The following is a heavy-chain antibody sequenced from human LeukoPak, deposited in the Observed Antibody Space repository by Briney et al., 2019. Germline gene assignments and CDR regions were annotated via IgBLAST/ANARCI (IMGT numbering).Heavy chain of an antibody. CDR2: IYTSGGT. CDR3: ARGGTAATYYFDY. Sequence: PSETLSLTCTVSGGSISSYYWSWIRQPAGKGLEWIGRIYTSGGTNYNPSLKSRVTMSVDTSKNQFSLKLSSVTAADTAVYYCARGGTAATYYFDYWGQGTLVTVSS. CDR1: GGSISSYY. D-gene: IGHD6-13*01. V-gene: IGHV4-4*07. J-gene: IGHJ4*02.